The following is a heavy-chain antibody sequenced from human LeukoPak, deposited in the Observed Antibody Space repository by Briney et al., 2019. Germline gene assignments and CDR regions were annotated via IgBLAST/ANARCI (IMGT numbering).Heavy chain of an antibody. V-gene: IGHV4-59*01. CDR3: ARELVRGSGSYYNNYYYYGMDV. D-gene: IGHD3-10*01. Sequence: NTSETLSLTCTVSGGSISSYYWSWIRQPPGKGLEWIGYIYYSGSTNYNPSLKSRVTISVDTSKNQFSLKLSSVTAADTAVYYCARELVRGSGSYYNNYYYYGMDVWGKGTTVTVSS. CDR2: IYYSGST. CDR1: GGSISSYY. J-gene: IGHJ6*04.